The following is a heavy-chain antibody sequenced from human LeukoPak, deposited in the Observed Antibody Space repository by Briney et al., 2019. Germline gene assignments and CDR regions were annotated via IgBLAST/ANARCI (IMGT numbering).Heavy chain of an antibody. CDR1: GYSFTSYW. Sequence: NLGESLKISCKGSGYSFTSYWIGWVRQMPGKGLEWMGIIYPGDSDTRYSPSFQGQVTISADKSISTAYLQWSSLKASDTAMYYCARHGSSSWYYFDHWGQGTLVTVSS. V-gene: IGHV5-51*01. J-gene: IGHJ4*02. CDR3: ARHGSSSWYYFDH. CDR2: IYPGDSDT. D-gene: IGHD6-13*01.